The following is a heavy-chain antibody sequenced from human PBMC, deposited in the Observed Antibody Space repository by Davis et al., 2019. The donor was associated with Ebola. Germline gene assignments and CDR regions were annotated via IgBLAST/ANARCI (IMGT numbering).Heavy chain of an antibody. D-gene: IGHD1-26*01. CDR3: ARDWVGATTVLLYYGMDV. CDR2: ISAYNGNT. J-gene: IGHJ6*02. CDR1: GYTFTSYG. V-gene: IGHV1-18*01. Sequence: ASVKVSCKASGYTFTSYGISWVRQAPGQGLEWMGWISAYNGNTNYAQKLQGRVTMTTDTSTSTAYMERRSLRSDDTAVYYCARDWVGATTVLLYYGMDVWGQGTTVTVSS.